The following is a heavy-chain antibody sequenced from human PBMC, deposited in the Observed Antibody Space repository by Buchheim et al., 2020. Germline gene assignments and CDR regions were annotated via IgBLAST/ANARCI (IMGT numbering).Heavy chain of an antibody. J-gene: IGHJ6*02. CDR1: GFSFSSFV. CDR2: ISGSGRTI. D-gene: IGHD2-2*01. V-gene: IGHV3-48*03. CDR3: ARIYCSSANCYVSDAMDV. Sequence: EVQLVESGGGLVQPGGSLRLSCTASGFSFSSFVMNWVRQAPGKGLEWVSYISGSGRTIYYADSVKGRFTISRDNAKNSLYLPLNTLRAEDTAVYYCARIYCSSANCYVSDAMDVWGQGTT.